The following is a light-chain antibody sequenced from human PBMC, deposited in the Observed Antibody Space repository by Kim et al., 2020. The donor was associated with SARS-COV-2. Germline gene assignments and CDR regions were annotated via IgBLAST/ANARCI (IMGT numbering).Light chain of an antibody. CDR3: NSRDSSGNL. J-gene: IGLJ2*01. CDR1: SLRNYY. V-gene: IGLV3-19*01. Sequence: VTLGQTVRITCQGDSLRNYYASWYQQKPGQAPVLVIYGKNNRPSGIPDRFSGSSSGNTASLTITGAQAEDEADYYCNSRDSSGNLFGGGTQLTVL. CDR2: GKN.